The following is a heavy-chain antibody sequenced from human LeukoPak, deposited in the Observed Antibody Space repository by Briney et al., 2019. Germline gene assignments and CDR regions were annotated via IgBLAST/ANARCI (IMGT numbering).Heavy chain of an antibody. D-gene: IGHD2-2*01. V-gene: IGHV3-30*03. J-gene: IGHJ5*02. CDR2: ISYDGSNE. CDR3: ARGDIVVVPAATGGWFDP. Sequence: GRSLRLSCAASGFTFSSYGIHWVRQAPGEGLEWVAYISYDGSNEFYADSVKGRFTISRDNSKNTLYLQMNSLRAEDTAVYYCARGDIVVVPAATGGWFDPWGQGTLVTVSS. CDR1: GFTFSSYG.